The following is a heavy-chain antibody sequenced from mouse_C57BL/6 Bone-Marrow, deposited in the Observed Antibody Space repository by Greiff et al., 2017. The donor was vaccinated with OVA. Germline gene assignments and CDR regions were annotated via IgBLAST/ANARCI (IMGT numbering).Heavy chain of an antibody. CDR2: IDPENGDT. CDR1: GFNIKDDY. CDR3: TTCLYDGYYVRFAY. V-gene: IGHV14-4*01. J-gene: IGHJ3*01. D-gene: IGHD2-3*01. Sequence: VQLQQSGAELVRPGASVKLSCTASGFNIKDDYMPWVKQRPEQGLEWIGWIDPENGDTEYASKFQGKAIITADTSSNTAYLQLSSLTSEDTAVYYGTTCLYDGYYVRFAYWGQGTLVTVSA.